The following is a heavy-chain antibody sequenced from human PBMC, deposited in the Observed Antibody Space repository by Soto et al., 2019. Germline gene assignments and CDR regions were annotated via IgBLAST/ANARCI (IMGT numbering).Heavy chain of an antibody. D-gene: IGHD3-3*01. CDR1: GGSISSYY. Sequence: SETLSLTCTVSGGSISSYYWSWIRQPPGKGLEWIGYIYYSGSTNYNPSPKSRVTISVDTSKNQFSLKLSSVTAADTAVYYCARLPYYDFWSRSPWGYYYYGMDVWGQGTTVTVSS. CDR3: ARLPYYDFWSRSPWGYYYYGMDV. J-gene: IGHJ6*02. V-gene: IGHV4-59*01. CDR2: IYYSGST.